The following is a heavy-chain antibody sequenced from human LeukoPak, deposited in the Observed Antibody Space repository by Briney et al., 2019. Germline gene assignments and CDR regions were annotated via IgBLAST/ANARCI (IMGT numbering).Heavy chain of an antibody. CDR2: ISSGSSYM. J-gene: IGHJ6*03. Sequence: GGSLRLSCAASGFTFSTYNMNWVRQAPGKGLEWVSSISSGSSYMYYADSVKGRFTISRDNAKISLYLQMNSLRAEDTAVYYCARAYDDYVEHYYYYMDVWGKGTTVTVTS. CDR3: ARAYDDYVEHYYYYMDV. CDR1: GFTFSTYN. V-gene: IGHV3-21*06. D-gene: IGHD4-17*01.